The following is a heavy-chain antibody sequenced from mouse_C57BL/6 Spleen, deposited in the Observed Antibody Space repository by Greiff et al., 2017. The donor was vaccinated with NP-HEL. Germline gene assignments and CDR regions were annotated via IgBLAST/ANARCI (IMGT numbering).Heavy chain of an antibody. V-gene: IGHV1-36*01. J-gene: IGHJ2*01. CDR3: ARGPLPNWDDKGGDYFDY. CDR1: GFTFTDYY. Sequence: VQLQQSGPVLVKPGPSVKISCKASGFTFTDYYMHWVKQSHGKSLEWIGLVYPYNGGTSYNQKFKGKATLTVDTSSSTAYMELNSLTSEDSAVYYCARGPLPNWDDKGGDYFDYWGQGTTLTVSS. CDR2: VYPYNGGT. D-gene: IGHD4-1*01.